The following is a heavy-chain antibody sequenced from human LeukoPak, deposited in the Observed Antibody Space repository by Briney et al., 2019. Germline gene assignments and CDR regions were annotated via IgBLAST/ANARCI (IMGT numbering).Heavy chain of an antibody. V-gene: IGHV3-48*01. CDR3: ARDSSVTAAPIDY. J-gene: IGHJ4*02. CDR2: ISSSSSTI. CDR1: GFTFSSYS. D-gene: IGHD2-2*01. Sequence: GGSLRLSCAASGFTFSSYSMNWVRQAPGKGLEWVSYISSSSSTIYYADSLKGRFTISRDGAENSLYLQMNSLRAEDTAVYYCARDSSVTAAPIDYWGQGTLVTVSS.